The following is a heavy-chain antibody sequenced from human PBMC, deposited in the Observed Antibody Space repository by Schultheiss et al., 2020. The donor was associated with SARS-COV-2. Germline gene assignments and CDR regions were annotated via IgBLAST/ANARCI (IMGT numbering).Heavy chain of an antibody. Sequence: GGSLRLSCAASGFTFSSYAMHWVRQAPGKGLEWVAVISYDGSNKYYADSVKGRFTISRDNSKNTLYLQMNSLRAEDTAVYYCASCGASCHYYGMDVWGQGTTVTVSS. CDR2: ISYDGSNK. D-gene: IGHD2-2*01. CDR1: GFTFSSYA. J-gene: IGHJ6*02. CDR3: ASCGASCHYYGMDV. V-gene: IGHV3-30*07.